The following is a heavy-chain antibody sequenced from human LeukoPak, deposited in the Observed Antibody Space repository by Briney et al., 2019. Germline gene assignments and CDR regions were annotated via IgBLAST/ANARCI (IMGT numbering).Heavy chain of an antibody. J-gene: IGHJ3*02. CDR2: INPNSGGT. CDR3: ARVVRAVDFWSGYHRSGDAFDI. V-gene: IGHV1-2*02. D-gene: IGHD3-3*01. CDR1: GYTFTGYY. Sequence: GASVKVSCKASGYTFTGYYMHWVRQAPGQGLEWMGWINPNSGGTNYAQKFQGRVTMTRDTSISTAYMELSRLRSDDTAVYYCARVVRAVDFWSGYHRSGDAFDIWGQGTMVTVSS.